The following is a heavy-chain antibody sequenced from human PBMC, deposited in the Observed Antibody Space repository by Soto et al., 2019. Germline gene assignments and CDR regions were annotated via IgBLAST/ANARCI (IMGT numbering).Heavy chain of an antibody. D-gene: IGHD3-3*01. Sequence: EVQLVESGGGLVQPGGSLRLSCAASGFSFSSKWMHWVRHAPGKGLVWVSRINTDGSSTSHADFVKGRFTISRDNAKNTLYLQMNSLRPEDTAVYYCAREDFGVFSVAYFDYWGQGTLVTVSS. CDR2: INTDGSST. V-gene: IGHV3-74*01. J-gene: IGHJ4*02. CDR3: AREDFGVFSVAYFDY. CDR1: GFSFSSKW.